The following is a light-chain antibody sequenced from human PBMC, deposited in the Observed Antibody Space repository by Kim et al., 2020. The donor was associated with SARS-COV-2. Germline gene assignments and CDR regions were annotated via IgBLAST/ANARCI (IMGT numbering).Light chain of an antibody. CDR3: QAWDSSIGV. V-gene: IGLV3-1*01. Sequence: SYELTQPPSVSVSPGQTASITCSGDKLGDKYACWYQQKPGQSPVLVIYQDSKRPSGIPERFSGSNSGNTATLTISGTQAMDEADYYCQAWDSSIGVFGTG. CDR2: QDS. CDR1: KLGDKY. J-gene: IGLJ1*01.